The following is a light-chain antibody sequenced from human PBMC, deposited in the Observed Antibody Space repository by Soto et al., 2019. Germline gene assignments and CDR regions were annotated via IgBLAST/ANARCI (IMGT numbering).Light chain of an antibody. V-gene: IGKV1-5*01. CDR3: QQYNSYSRT. J-gene: IGKJ2*01. CDR2: DAS. CDR1: QSISSW. Sequence: DIQMTQSPSTLSASVGDRVTITCRASQSISSWLAWYQRKPGKAPKLLIYDASSLESGVPSRFSGSGSGTEFTLTISSLQPDDFATYYCQQYNSYSRTFGQGTKLEIK.